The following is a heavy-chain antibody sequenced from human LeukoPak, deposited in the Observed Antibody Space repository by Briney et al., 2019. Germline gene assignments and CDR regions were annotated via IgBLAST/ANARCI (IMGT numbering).Heavy chain of an antibody. D-gene: IGHD3-10*01. Sequence: PGGSLRLSCAASGFTFSSYAMHWVRQAPGKGLEWVSSISSSGSYIYYADSVKGRFTISRVNAKNSLFLQMNSLRAEDTAVYYCARALLWFGELLPDDAFDIWGQGTMVTVSS. CDR1: GFTFSSYA. V-gene: IGHV3-21*01. J-gene: IGHJ3*02. CDR2: ISSSGSYI. CDR3: ARALLWFGELLPDDAFDI.